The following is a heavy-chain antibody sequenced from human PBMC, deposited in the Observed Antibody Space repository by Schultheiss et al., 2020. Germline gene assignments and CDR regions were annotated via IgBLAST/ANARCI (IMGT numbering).Heavy chain of an antibody. CDR1: GGSISSYY. CDR3: ARGPFRLIGYCSGGSCYMRHYYYYGMDV. CDR2: IYTSGST. V-gene: IGHV4-4*07. D-gene: IGHD2-15*01. J-gene: IGHJ6*02. Sequence: SETLSLTCAVSGGSISSYYWSWIRQPAGKGLEWIGRIYTSGSTTYNPSLKSRVTISVDTSKNQFSLKLSSVTAADTAVYYCARGPFRLIGYCSGGSCYMRHYYYYGMDVWGQGTTVTVSS.